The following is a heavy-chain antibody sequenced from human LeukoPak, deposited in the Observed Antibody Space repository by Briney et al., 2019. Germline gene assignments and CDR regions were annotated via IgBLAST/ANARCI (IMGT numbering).Heavy chain of an antibody. CDR3: ARTSGTHYYGTNGYFPDH. D-gene: IGHD3-22*01. Sequence: GWSLRLSCAASGFTFTSYWMSWVRQASGKGLEWVASIKQDGSEKYYVDSVGGRCTISRDNANNSLYLQMNSLRAEDTAVYYCARTSGTHYYGTNGYFPDHWGQGTLVTVSS. CDR1: GFTFTSYW. J-gene: IGHJ4*02. CDR2: IKQDGSEK. V-gene: IGHV3-7*04.